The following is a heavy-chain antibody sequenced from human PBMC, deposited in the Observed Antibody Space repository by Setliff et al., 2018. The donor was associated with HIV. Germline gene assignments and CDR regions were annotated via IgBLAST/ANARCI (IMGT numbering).Heavy chain of an antibody. V-gene: IGHV4-59*11. CDR2: IYYSGST. CDR1: GGSISSHY. CDR3: ARARYRSSWYPLGY. J-gene: IGHJ4*02. D-gene: IGHD6-13*01. Sequence: SETLSLTCTVSGGSISSHYWSWIRQPPGKGLEWIGYIYYSGSTNYNPSLKSRVTISADTSKNQFSLKLSSVTAADTALYYCARARYRSSWYPLGYWGQGTLVTVSS.